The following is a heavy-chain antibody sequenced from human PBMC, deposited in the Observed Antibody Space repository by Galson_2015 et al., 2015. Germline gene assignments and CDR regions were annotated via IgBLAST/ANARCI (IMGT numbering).Heavy chain of an antibody. Sequence: SLRLSCAASGFTFSSYGMHWVRQAPGKGLEWVAVIWYDGSNKYYADSVKGRFTISRDNSKNTLYLQMNSLRAEDTAVYYCATLPIRGYSYGPFGYWGQGTLVTASS. CDR1: GFTFSSYG. V-gene: IGHV3-33*01. J-gene: IGHJ4*02. CDR2: IWYDGSNK. CDR3: ATLPIRGYSYGPFGY. D-gene: IGHD5-18*01.